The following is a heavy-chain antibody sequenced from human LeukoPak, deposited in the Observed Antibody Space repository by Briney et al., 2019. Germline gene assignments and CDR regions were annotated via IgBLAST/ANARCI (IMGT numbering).Heavy chain of an antibody. J-gene: IGHJ4*02. V-gene: IGHV1-69*06. CDR3: ASNPMDTAMVPPPLLDY. CDR1: GGTFSSYA. D-gene: IGHD5-18*01. CDR2: IIPIFGTA. Sequence: GASVKVSCKASGGTFSSYAISWVRQAPGQGLEWMGGIIPIFGTANYAQKFQGRVTITADKSTSTAYMELSSLRSEDTAVYYCASNPMDTAMVPPPLLDYWGQGTLVTVSS.